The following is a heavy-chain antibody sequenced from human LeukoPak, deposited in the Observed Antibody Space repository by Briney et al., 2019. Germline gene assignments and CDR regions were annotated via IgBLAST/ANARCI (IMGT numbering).Heavy chain of an antibody. CDR3: ASRYYDYVWGSYRSPFDY. V-gene: IGHV4-61*02. D-gene: IGHD3-16*02. Sequence: SQTLSLTCTVSGGSISSGSYYWSWIRQPAGKGLEWIVRIYTSGSTNYNPSLKSRVTISVDTSNNQFSLKLSSVTAADTAVYYCASRYYDYVWGSYRSPFDYWGQGTLVTVSS. CDR2: IYTSGST. J-gene: IGHJ4*02. CDR1: GGSISSGSYY.